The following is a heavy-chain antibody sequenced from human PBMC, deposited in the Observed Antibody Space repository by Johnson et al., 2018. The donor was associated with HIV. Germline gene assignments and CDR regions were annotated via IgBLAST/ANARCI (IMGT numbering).Heavy chain of an antibody. V-gene: IGHV3-66*02. Sequence: MLLVESGGGLVQPGGSLRLSCAASGFTVSSDYMTWVRQAPGKGLEWVSIIYSGGSTYYKRSVKGRFPISRDNSKNMLFLQINSLRVEDTAVYYCARVRVGAFDIWGQGTMVTVSS. CDR3: ARVRVGAFDI. CDR1: GFTVSSDY. D-gene: IGHD1-26*01. CDR2: IYSGGST. J-gene: IGHJ3*02.